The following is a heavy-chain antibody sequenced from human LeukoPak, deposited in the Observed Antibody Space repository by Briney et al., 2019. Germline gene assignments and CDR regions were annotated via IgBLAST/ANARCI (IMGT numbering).Heavy chain of an antibody. D-gene: IGHD2-2*01. CDR1: GFTFNRCW. J-gene: IGHJ6*02. CDR3: ARYAPEGSYYYGMDV. V-gene: IGHV3-7*03. CDR2: IKQDGSEK. Sequence: PGGSLRLSCVVSGFTFNRCWMNWVRQAPGKGLEWVANIKQDGSEKYYVDSVKGRFTISRDNAKNSLYLQMNSLRAEDTAVYYCARYAPEGSYYYGMDVWGQGTTVTVSS.